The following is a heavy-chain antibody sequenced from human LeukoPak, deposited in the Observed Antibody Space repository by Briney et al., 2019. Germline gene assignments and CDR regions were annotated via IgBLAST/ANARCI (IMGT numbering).Heavy chain of an antibody. J-gene: IGHJ4*02. CDR1: GGSFSGYY. CDR2: INHSGST. V-gene: IGHV4-34*01. Sequence: SETLSLTCAVYGGSFSGYYWSWIRQPPVKGLEWIGEINHSGSTNYNPSLKSRVTISVDTSKNQFSLKLSSVTAADTAVYYCARCCSSTSCYWGGDYWGQGTLVTVSS. D-gene: IGHD2-2*01. CDR3: ARCCSSTSCYWGGDY.